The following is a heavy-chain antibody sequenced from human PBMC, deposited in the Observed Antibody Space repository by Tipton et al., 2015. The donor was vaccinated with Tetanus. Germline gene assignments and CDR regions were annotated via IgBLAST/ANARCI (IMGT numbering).Heavy chain of an antibody. CDR1: GGSISSGTYY. V-gene: IGHV4-39*01. J-gene: IGHJ5*02. CDR2: IYSYSGST. D-gene: IGHD1-14*01. Sequence: GLVKPSETLSLTCTVSGGSISSGTYYWNWIRQPPGKGLEWIGSIYSYSGSTFQNPSLEGRVTLSLDKSKNQFSLNVKSVTAADTAIYYCARSAENWFDPWGQGILVTVSS. CDR3: ARSAENWFDP.